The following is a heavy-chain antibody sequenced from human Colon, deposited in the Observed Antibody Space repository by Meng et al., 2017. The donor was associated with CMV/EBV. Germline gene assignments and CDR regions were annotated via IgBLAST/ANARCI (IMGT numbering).Heavy chain of an antibody. CDR1: GYTFTSAF. CDR3: ARGGAPNWFDS. D-gene: IGHD3-10*01. CDR2: VGDFSDSP. Sequence: CSRTSGYTFTSAFITWGRQGLGEGLEWMGYVGDFSDSPIYAQKFQDRVTMTTDKSTSTAYLELRSLRSDDTAVYYCARGGAPNWFDSWGQGTLVTVSS. V-gene: IGHV1-18*01. J-gene: IGHJ5*01.